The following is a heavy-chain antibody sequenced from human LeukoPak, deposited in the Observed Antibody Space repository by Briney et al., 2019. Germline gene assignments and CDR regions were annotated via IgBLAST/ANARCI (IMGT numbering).Heavy chain of an antibody. CDR3: AKDTTPICTGIDY. D-gene: IGHD3-10*02. Sequence: PGGPLRLSCAASGFTFSSYAMSWVRQAPGKGLEWVSAISGSGGSTYYADSVKGRFTISRDNSKNTLYLQMNSLRAEDTAVYYCAKDTTPICTGIDYWGQGTLVTVSS. J-gene: IGHJ4*02. CDR2: ISGSGGST. V-gene: IGHV3-23*01. CDR1: GFTFSSYA.